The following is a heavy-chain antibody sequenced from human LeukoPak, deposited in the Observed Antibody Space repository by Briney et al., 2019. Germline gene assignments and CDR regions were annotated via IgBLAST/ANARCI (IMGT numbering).Heavy chain of an antibody. CDR2: ISAYNGNT. D-gene: IGHD3-10*01. J-gene: IGHJ6*02. V-gene: IGHV1-18*01. CDR3: ARRAITMVRGPIYGMDV. CDR1: GYTFTSYG. Sequence: ASVKVSCKASGYTFTSYGISWVRQAPGQGLEWMGWISAYNGNTNYAQKLQGRVTMTRDTSTSTVYMELSSLRSEDTAVYYCARRAITMVRGPIYGMDVWGQGTTVTVSS.